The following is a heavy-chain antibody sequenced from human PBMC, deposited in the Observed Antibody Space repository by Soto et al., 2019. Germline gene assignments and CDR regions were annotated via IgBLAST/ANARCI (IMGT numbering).Heavy chain of an antibody. Sequence: EFLRIPCRGSGESFAGYWIGWVRQMPGKDLEWMGIIYPGDSDTRYSPSFQGQVTISADKSLRTAYLQWTSLKASDTALYYCARTRSFTLGFYYDGMDVWGQGTTVTVYS. CDR2: IYPGDSDT. CDR3: ARTRSFTLGFYYDGMDV. D-gene: IGHD6-6*01. J-gene: IGHJ6*02. V-gene: IGHV5-51*01. CDR1: GESFAGYW.